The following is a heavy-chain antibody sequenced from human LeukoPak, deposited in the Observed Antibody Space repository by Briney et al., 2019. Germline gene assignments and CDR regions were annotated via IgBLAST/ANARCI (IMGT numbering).Heavy chain of an antibody. V-gene: IGHV4-39*01. CDR3: ARIKVVTMIVVVITYFNY. D-gene: IGHD3-22*01. Sequence: SETLSLTCTVSGCSFSSSSNYWGWIGQPPGKGLEWIGRSYYSGSTNYNPSLKSRVTISVDPCKNQFSLKLSSVTAADTAVYYCARIKVVTMIVVVITYFNYWGQGTLVTVS. J-gene: IGHJ4*02. CDR2: SYYSGST. CDR1: GCSFSSSSNY.